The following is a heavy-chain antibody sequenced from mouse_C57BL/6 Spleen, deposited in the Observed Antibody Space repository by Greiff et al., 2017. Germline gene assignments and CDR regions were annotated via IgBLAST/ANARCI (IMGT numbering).Heavy chain of an antibody. J-gene: IGHJ2*01. CDR3: AKGYSSGDYFDY. Sequence: QVQLKQSGPGLVQPSQSLSITCTVSGFSLTSYGVHWVRQSPGKGLEWLGVIWRGGSTDYDAAFMSRLSITKDNSKSQFFFKMSSLQADETTIYYCAKGYSSGDYFDYWGQGTTLTASS. CDR2: IWRGGST. V-gene: IGHV2-5*01. CDR1: GFSLTSYG. D-gene: IGHD3-2*02.